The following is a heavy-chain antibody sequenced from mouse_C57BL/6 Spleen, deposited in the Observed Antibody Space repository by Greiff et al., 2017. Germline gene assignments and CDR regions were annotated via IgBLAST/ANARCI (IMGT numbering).Heavy chain of an antibody. V-gene: IGHV7-3*01. CDR2: IRNKANGYTT. J-gene: IGHJ2*01. CDR3: ARYNYGNYVDY. CDR1: GFTFTDYY. Sequence: EVMLVESGGGLVQPGGSLSLSCAASGFTFTDYYMSWVRQPPGKALEWLGFIRNKANGYTTEYSASMKGRFTISRDNSQSILYLQMNALRAEDSATYYCARYNYGNYVDYWGQGTTLTVSS. D-gene: IGHD2-1*01.